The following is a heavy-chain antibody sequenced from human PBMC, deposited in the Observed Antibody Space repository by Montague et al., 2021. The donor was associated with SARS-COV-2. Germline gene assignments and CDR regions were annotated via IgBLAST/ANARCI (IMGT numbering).Heavy chain of an antibody. CDR2: IDYSGXT. D-gene: IGHD3-22*01. J-gene: IGHJ4*02. Sequence: SETLSLTCTVSGGSISSSSYYWGWIRQPPGKGLEWIGSIDYSGXTXYXXXXKXRVTISVDTSKNQFSLKLSSVTAADTAVYYCARQSPVTMIVVVMSGSFDSWGQGTLVTVSS. CDR3: ARQSPVTMIVVVMSGSFDS. CDR1: GGSISSSSYY. V-gene: IGHV4-39*01.